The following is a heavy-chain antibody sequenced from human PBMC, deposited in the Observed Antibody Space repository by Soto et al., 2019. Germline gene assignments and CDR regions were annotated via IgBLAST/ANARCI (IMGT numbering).Heavy chain of an antibody. D-gene: IGHD6-13*01. CDR1: GFTFSSYS. CDR2: ISSSSSYI. Sequence: GGSLRLSCAASGFTFSSYSMNWVRQAPGKGLEWVSSISSSSSYIYYADSVKGRFTISRDNAKNSPYLQMDSLRAEDTAVYYCARDPAAHPHDYYYYGMDVWGQGTTVTVS. J-gene: IGHJ6*02. V-gene: IGHV3-21*01. CDR3: ARDPAAHPHDYYYYGMDV.